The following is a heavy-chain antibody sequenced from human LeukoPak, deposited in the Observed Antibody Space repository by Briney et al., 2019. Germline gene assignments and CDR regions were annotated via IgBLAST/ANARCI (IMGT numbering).Heavy chain of an antibody. CDR3: TTAPSPPIWFGEKANYYYYMDV. V-gene: IGHV3-15*01. D-gene: IGHD3-10*01. CDR1: GFTFSNAW. J-gene: IGHJ6*03. Sequence: TGGSLRLSCAASGFTFSNAWMSWVRQAPGKGLEWVGRIKSKTDGGTTDYAAPVKGRFTISRDDSKNTLYLQMNSLKTEDTAVYYCTTAPSPPIWFGEKANYYYYMDVWGKGTTVTVSS. CDR2: IKSKTDGGTT.